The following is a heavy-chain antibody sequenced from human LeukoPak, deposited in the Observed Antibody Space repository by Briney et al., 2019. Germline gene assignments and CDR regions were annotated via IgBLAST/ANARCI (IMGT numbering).Heavy chain of an antibody. J-gene: IGHJ4*02. CDR1: GFTFDDYD. Sequence: GGSLRLSCAASGFTFDDYDMSWVRQAPGKGLEWVSGINWNGGSTVYADSVKGRFTISRHNAKNSLYLQMNSLRAEDTALYYCARDPPGGYSYGYFAYFDYWGQGTLVTVSS. CDR3: ARDPPGGYSYGYFAYFDY. CDR2: INWNGGST. V-gene: IGHV3-20*04. D-gene: IGHD5-18*01.